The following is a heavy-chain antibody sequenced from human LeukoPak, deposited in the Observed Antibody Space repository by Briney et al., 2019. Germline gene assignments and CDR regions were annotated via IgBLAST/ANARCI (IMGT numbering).Heavy chain of an antibody. CDR3: ARVVQAAIAFDY. Sequence: GGSLRLSCAASGFTFSNYWMSWVRQAPGKGLEWVANIKQDGSEKYYVDSVKGRFTISRDNAKNSLYLQMNSLRAEDTAVYYCARVVQAAIAFDYWGQGTLVTVSS. CDR2: IKQDGSEK. CDR1: GFTFSNYW. V-gene: IGHV3-7*01. J-gene: IGHJ4*02. D-gene: IGHD2-2*01.